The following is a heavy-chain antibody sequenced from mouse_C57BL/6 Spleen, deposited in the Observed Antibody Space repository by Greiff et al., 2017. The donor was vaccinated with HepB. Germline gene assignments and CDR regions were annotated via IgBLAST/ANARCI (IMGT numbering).Heavy chain of an antibody. CDR3: AREKYDYDRDYDYAMDY. J-gene: IGHJ4*01. D-gene: IGHD2-4*01. CDR2: INYDGSST. V-gene: IGHV5-16*01. CDR1: GFTFSDYY. Sequence: EVQVVESEGGLVQPGSSMKLSCTASGFTFSDYYMAWVRQVPEKGLEWVANINYDGSSTYYLDSLKSRFIISRDNAKNILYLQMSSLKSEDTATYYCAREKYDYDRDYDYAMDYWGQGTSVTVSS.